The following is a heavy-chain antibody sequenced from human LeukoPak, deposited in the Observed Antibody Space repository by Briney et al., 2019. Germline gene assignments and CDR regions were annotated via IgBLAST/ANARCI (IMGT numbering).Heavy chain of an antibody. V-gene: IGHV1-2*02. D-gene: IGHD5-12*01. Sequence: ASVKVSCKASGYTFTGYYVHCVRQATGQGLEWMGWINPNSGGTNYAQKFQGRVTMTRDTSISTAYMDLSSLRSDDTAVYYCARGISAYDTHYDFWGQGTQVTVSS. J-gene: IGHJ4*02. CDR1: GYTFTGYY. CDR2: INPNSGGT. CDR3: ARGISAYDTHYDF.